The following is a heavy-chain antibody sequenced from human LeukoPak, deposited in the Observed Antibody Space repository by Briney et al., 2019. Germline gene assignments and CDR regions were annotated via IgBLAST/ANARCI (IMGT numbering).Heavy chain of an antibody. CDR3: ARGGSSGWYTSWWYFDL. CDR2: INPNSGGT. V-gene: IGHV1-2*04. D-gene: IGHD6-19*01. CDR1: GYTFAGYY. J-gene: IGHJ2*01. Sequence: ASVKVSCKASGYTFAGYYMHWVRQAPGQGLEWMGWINPNSGGTNDAQKFQGWVTMTRDTSISTAYMELSRLRSDVTAVYYCARGGSSGWYTSWWYFDLWGRGTLVTVSS.